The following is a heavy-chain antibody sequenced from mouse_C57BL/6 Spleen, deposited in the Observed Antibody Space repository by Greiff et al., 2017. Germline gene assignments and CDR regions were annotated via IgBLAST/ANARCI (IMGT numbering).Heavy chain of an antibody. CDR2: ISNGGGST. J-gene: IGHJ4*01. CDR1: GFTFSDYY. D-gene: IGHD2-4*01. V-gene: IGHV5-12*01. CDR3: ARPDDYDVYAMDY. Sequence: EVQLVESGGGLVQPGGSLKLSCAASGFTFSDYYMYWVRQTPEKKLEWVDYISNGGGSTYYPDTVKGRFTNSRDNAKNTLYLQMSRLKSEDTAMYYCARPDDYDVYAMDYWGQGTSVTVSS.